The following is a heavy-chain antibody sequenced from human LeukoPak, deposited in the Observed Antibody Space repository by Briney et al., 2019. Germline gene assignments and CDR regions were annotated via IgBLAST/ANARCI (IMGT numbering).Heavy chain of an antibody. CDR3: ARVQSSSWGYAFDI. V-gene: IGHV1-18*01. D-gene: IGHD6-13*01. Sequence: ASVKVSCKASGYTFTSYGISWVRQAPGQGLEWMGWISAYNGNTNYAQKFQGRVTMTTDTSTSTVYMELRCLRSDDTAVYYCARVQSSSWGYAFDIWGQGTMVTVSS. CDR2: ISAYNGNT. CDR1: GYTFTSYG. J-gene: IGHJ3*02.